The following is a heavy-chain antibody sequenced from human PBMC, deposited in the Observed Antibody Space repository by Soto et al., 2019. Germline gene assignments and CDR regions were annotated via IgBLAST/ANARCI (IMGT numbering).Heavy chain of an antibody. CDR3: AKVTKRAAAGRYEYYKYGMDV. V-gene: IGHV3-23*01. CDR1: GFAFSTYA. Sequence: EVQLLESGGALEHPGGSLRLSCAASGFAFSTYAMTWVRQAPGKGLEWVSVISGSGGSSYYAASVKGRFTISRDNSKNTLYLQMNGLRAEDTALYYCAKVTKRAAAGRYEYYKYGMDVWGHWTTVTVSS. D-gene: IGHD6-13*01. J-gene: IGHJ6*02. CDR2: ISGSGGSS.